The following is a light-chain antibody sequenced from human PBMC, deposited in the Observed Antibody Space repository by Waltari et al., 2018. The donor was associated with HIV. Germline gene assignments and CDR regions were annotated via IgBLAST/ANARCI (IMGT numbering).Light chain of an antibody. CDR3: VGWDASLSAYV. CDR1: SSNIGNGN. Sequence: QSVLTQPPSASGTPGQRVTIPCSGSSSNIGNGNVYWYPQLPGTTPKPLIYKNIPRPSGVPCRFAGSKSGTSAYLAISGLRSEDEADYYCVGWDASLSAYVFGAGTKVTVL. J-gene: IGLJ1*01. V-gene: IGLV1-47*01. CDR2: KNI.